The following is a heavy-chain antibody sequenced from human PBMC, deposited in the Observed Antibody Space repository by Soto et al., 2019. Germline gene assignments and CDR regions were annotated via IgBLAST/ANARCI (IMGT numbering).Heavy chain of an antibody. D-gene: IGHD3-22*01. CDR3: ARHEYVSSSYDLLDV. CDR1: GGFVNSDTHS. J-gene: IGHJ3*01. CDR2: IYSGGST. V-gene: IGHV4-61*01. Sequence: SETLSLTCTVSGGFVNSDTHSWSWIRQTPGKRLEWIGFIYSGGSTKNPSLRSRVTMSVDTSKNQFSLKLRSVTASDTALYYCARHEYVSSSYDLLDVWGRGTMVTVSS.